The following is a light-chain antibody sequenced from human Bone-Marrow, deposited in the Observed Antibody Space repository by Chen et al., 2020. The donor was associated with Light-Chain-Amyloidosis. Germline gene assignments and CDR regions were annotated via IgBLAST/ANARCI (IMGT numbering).Light chain of an antibody. CDR1: SSDVGGDTH. J-gene: IGLJ1*01. Sequence: HSVLTQPASVSGSPGQAIAISFRGTSSDVGGDTHVSWYQQHPDQAHTLMIYEVTNRPSWVPDPVAGSKSSNTAPLTISGLQAEDEADYFCSSYTITNQLVFGSGTRVTVL. CDR3: SSYTITNQLV. V-gene: IGLV2-14*01. CDR2: EVT.